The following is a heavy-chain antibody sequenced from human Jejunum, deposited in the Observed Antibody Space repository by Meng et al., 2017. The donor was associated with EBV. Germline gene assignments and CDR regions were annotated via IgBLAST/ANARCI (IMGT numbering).Heavy chain of an antibody. CDR1: GYTFTDYA. D-gene: IGHD3-10*01. CDR3: ARYSGSYSLAN. Sequence: VQLVQSGCGLKKPGASVRLSCKASGYTFTDYAIIWVRQAPGQGLEWMGWINTANGNPTYAQAFTGRFVFSLDTSVNTAFLQISDLKAEDSALYYCARYSGSYSLANWGQGTLVTVSS. V-gene: IGHV7-4-1*02. CDR2: INTANGNP. J-gene: IGHJ4*02.